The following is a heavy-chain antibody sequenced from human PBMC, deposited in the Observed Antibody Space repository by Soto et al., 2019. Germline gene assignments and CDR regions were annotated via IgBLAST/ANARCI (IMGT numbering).Heavy chain of an antibody. D-gene: IGHD5-18*01. Sequence: EVQLVESGVGLVQPGGSLRLSCGASGFTFRTYWLSWVRQVPGKGLEWVANINQDGSEKNYVDSVKGRFTISRDNAKNSLYLQMSSLRAEDTALYYCARDGSTSWYSYDYHGMDVWGQGTTVTVSS. J-gene: IGHJ6*02. CDR1: GFTFRTYW. V-gene: IGHV3-7*05. CDR3: ARDGSTSWYSYDYHGMDV. CDR2: INQDGSEK.